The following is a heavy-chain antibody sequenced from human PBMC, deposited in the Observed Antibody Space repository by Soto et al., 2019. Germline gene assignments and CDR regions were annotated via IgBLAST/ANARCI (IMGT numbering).Heavy chain of an antibody. CDR1: GGSISSYY. CDR2: IYYSGST. V-gene: IGHV4-59*08. D-gene: IGHD4-17*01. CDR3: ARGTTVTRDDAFDI. J-gene: IGHJ3*02. Sequence: QVQLQESGPGLVKPSETLSLTCTVSGGSISSYYWSWIRQPPGKGLEWIGYIYYSGSTNYNPSLKSRVTISVDTSKNQFSLKLCSVTAADTAVYYCARGTTVTRDDAFDIWGQGTMVTVSS.